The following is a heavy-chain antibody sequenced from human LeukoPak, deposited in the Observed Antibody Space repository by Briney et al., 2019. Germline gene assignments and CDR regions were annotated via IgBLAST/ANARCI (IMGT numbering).Heavy chain of an antibody. D-gene: IGHD3-3*01. V-gene: IGHV1-2*06. Sequence: ASVKVSCKASGYTFTGYYLHWVRQAPGQGLEWMGRINPNSGGTNYAQEFQGRVTMTRDTSISTAYMELSRLRSDDTAVYYCARVEGLRFLEWLLNYWGQGTLVTVSS. CDR1: GYTFTGYY. CDR2: INPNSGGT. CDR3: ARVEGLRFLEWLLNY. J-gene: IGHJ4*02.